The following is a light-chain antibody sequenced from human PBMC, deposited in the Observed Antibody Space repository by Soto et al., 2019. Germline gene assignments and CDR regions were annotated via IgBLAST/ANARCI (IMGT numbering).Light chain of an antibody. V-gene: IGKV3-15*01. J-gene: IGKJ1*01. CDR3: QHYHNWPPIT. Sequence: IRMNQSPAPLSVSRGDRVALTCRASQSISSNLAWYQQKPGQAPTLLIFAASTRATGSPARFSSSGCATKYTPTISSLPYPDFSAYYCQHYHNWPPITFAQGPKVDIK. CDR2: AAS. CDR1: QSISSN.